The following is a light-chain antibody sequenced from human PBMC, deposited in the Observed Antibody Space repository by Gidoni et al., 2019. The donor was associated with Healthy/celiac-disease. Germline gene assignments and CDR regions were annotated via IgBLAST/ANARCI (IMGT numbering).Light chain of an antibody. V-gene: IGKV1-39*01. CDR2: AAS. CDR3: QQSYSTLPYT. CDR1: QSISSY. J-gene: IGKJ2*01. Sequence: DIQMTQSPSSLSASVGDRVTITCRASQSISSYLNWYQQKPGKAPKLLIYAASSLQSGVPSRFSGSGSGTDVTLTISRLQPEDYATYYCQQSYSTLPYTFGQGTKLEIK.